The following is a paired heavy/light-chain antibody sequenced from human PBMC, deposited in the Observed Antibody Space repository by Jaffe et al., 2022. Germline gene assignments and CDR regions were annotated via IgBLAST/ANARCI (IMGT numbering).Heavy chain of an antibody. Sequence: EMQLVESGGGLVQPGGSLRISCAPSGFSINNYHMTWVRQAPGKGLEWVAIISPDESWSAYVHSVEGRFTVSRDNAKSSVFLQLSSLRDEDTAVYYCARLGRTNPDAYDIWGQGTTVTVSS. V-gene: IGHV3-7*01. CDR3: ARLGRTNPDAYDI. CDR1: GFSINNYH. CDR2: ISPDESWS. J-gene: IGHJ3*02.
Light chain of an antibody. CDR2: GTS. CDR3: LQDNKLPWT. Sequence: ATQMTQSPSSLSASVGDRVTITCRASHDIRNDLGWYQQKPGKAPRLLIYGTSTLQNGVPSRFSGSGSGTDFTLTISSLQPEDFAMYYCLQDNKLPWTFGQGTKVEIK. J-gene: IGKJ1*01. V-gene: IGKV1-6*01. CDR1: HDIRND.